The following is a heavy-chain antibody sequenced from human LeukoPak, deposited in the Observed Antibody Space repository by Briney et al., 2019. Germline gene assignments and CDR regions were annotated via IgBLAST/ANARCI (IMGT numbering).Heavy chain of an antibody. CDR1: GFTFSSYW. Sequence: GGSLRLSCAASGFTFSSYWMSWVRQAPGKGLEWVAHIKQDGSEKYYVDSVKGRFTISRDNAKNSLYLQMNSLRAEDTAVYYCARDGHTYYYDSSGYYDYWGQGTLVTVSS. D-gene: IGHD3-22*01. J-gene: IGHJ4*02. V-gene: IGHV3-7*01. CDR3: ARDGHTYYYDSSGYYDY. CDR2: IKQDGSEK.